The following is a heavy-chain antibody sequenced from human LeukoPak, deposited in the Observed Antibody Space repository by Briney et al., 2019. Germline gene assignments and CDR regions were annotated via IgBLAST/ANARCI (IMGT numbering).Heavy chain of an antibody. D-gene: IGHD5-18*01. CDR2: IWYDGSNK. J-gene: IGHJ4*02. CDR3: AILGGYSYGGRYFDY. V-gene: IGHV3-30*02. Sequence: GGSPRLSCAASGFTFSSYGVHWVRQAPGKGLEWVAVIWYDGSNKYYADSVKGRFTISRDNSKNTLYLQMNSLRAEDTAAYYCAILGGYSYGGRYFDYWGQGTLVTVSS. CDR1: GFTFSSYG.